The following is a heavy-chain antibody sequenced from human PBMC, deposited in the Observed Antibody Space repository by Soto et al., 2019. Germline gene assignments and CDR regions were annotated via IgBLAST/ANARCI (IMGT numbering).Heavy chain of an antibody. D-gene: IGHD2-15*01. CDR3: AKDGYCSGGSCYAPVDYYYYYMDV. J-gene: IGHJ6*03. V-gene: IGHV3-9*01. CDR2: ISWNSGSI. CDR1: GFTFDDYA. Sequence: EVQLVESGGGLVQPGRSLRLSCAASGFTFDDYAMHWVRQAPGKGLEWVSGISWNSGSIGYADSVKGRFTISRDNAKNSLYLQMNSLRAEDTALYYCAKDGYCSGGSCYAPVDYYYYYMDVWGKGTTVTVSS.